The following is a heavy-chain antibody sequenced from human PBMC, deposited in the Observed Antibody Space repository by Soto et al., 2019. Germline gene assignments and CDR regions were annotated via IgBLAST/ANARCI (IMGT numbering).Heavy chain of an antibody. CDR1: GGSTSSDNY. D-gene: IGHD3-16*01. CDR2: IYYSGNT. Sequence: PSETLSLTCTVSGGSTSSDNYWSWIRQPPGKGLEWIGHIYYSGNTDDNPSLKSRLAISIDTSKNQFSLKLSSVTAADTAVYFCAREGGESSDGLYYFDSWGQGSLVTVS. J-gene: IGHJ4*02. CDR3: AREGGESSDGLYYFDS. V-gene: IGHV4-30-4*01.